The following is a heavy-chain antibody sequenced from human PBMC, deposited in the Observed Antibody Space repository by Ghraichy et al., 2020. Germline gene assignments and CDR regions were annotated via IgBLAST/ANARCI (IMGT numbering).Heavy chain of an antibody. Sequence: SETLSLTCAVYGGSFSGYYWSWIRQPPGKGLEWIGEINHSGSTNYNPSLKSRVTISVDTSKNQFSLKLSSVTAADTAVYYCARGRDTMVRGVIIALKYYYYYGMDVWGQGTTVTVSS. V-gene: IGHV4-34*01. CDR1: GGSFSGYY. CDR3: ARGRDTMVRGVIIALKYYYYYGMDV. CDR2: INHSGST. D-gene: IGHD3-10*01. J-gene: IGHJ6*02.